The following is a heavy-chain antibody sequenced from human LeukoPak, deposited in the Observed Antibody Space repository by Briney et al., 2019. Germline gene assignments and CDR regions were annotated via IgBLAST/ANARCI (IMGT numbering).Heavy chain of an antibody. CDR1: GGSISLSYYY. D-gene: IGHD6-19*01. Sequence: PSETLSLTCSVSGGSISLSYYYWGWIRQPPGKALEWIGSVYYSGTTSYNPSLKSRVTISVDMSKNHFSLRLSSVTAADTAMCYCARGTLYSGWSYYFDYWSQGSQVTVSS. J-gene: IGHJ4*02. CDR2: VYYSGTT. CDR3: ARGTLYSGWSYYFDY. V-gene: IGHV4-39*07.